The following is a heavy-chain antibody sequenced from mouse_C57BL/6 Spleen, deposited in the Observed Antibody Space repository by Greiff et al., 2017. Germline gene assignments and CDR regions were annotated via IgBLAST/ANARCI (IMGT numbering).Heavy chain of an antibody. CDR1: GYSITSGYY. J-gene: IGHJ3*01. V-gene: IGHV3-6*01. D-gene: IGHD2-1*01. Sequence: EVQLQQSGPGLVKPSQSLSLTCSVTGYSITSGYYWNWIRQFPGNKLEWMGYISYDGSNNYNPSLKNRISITRDTSKNQFFLKLNSVTTEDTATYYCARPSLPGAWFAYWGQGTLVTVSA. CDR2: ISYDGSN. CDR3: ARPSLPGAWFAY.